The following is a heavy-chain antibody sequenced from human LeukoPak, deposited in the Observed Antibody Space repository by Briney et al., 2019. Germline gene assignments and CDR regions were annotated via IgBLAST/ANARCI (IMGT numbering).Heavy chain of an antibody. CDR2: MNPNSGNR. CDR3: GRAGSSGTYYYHMDV. CDR1: GYTFNSYD. V-gene: IGHV1-8*01. J-gene: IGHJ6*03. D-gene: IGHD3-10*01. Sequence: GASVTVSCKASGYTFNSYDIIWVRQATGQGLEWMGWMNPNSGNRGYAQKFQGRVSMTRNNSINTAYMEVSSLTSQDTAVYYCGRAGSSGTYYYHMDVWGKGTTVTVSS.